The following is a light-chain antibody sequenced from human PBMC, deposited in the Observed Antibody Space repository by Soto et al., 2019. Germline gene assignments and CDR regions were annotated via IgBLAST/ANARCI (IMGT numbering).Light chain of an antibody. V-gene: IGLV2-14*01. J-gene: IGLJ2*01. Sequence: QSVLTQPASVSGSPGQSITISCTGTSSDVGGYNYVSWYQQHPGKAPKLMIYDVSNRPSGVSNRFSGSKSGNTASLTISGLQAEYEADYYCSSYTSSSTVVFGGGTKLT. CDR3: SSYTSSSTVV. CDR1: SSDVGGYNY. CDR2: DVS.